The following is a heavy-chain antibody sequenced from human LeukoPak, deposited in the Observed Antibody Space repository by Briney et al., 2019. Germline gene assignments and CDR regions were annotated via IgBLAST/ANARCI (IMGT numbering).Heavy chain of an antibody. CDR1: GYTFTSYD. V-gene: IGHV1-8*01. Sequence: ASVKVSCKASGYTFTSYDINWVRQATGQGLEWMGWMNPNSGNTGYAQKFQGRVTMTRNTSISTACMELSSLRSEDTAVYYCARGPASSSPSYWFDPWGQGTLVTVSS. D-gene: IGHD6-6*01. CDR3: ARGPASSSPSYWFDP. CDR2: MNPNSGNT. J-gene: IGHJ5*02.